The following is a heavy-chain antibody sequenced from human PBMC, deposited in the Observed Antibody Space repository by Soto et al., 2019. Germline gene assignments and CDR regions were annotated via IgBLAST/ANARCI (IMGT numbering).Heavy chain of an antibody. CDR3: AREVVYGGNDRAPYFDY. J-gene: IGHJ4*02. CDR1: GGSISSGDYY. Sequence: PSETLSLTCTVSGGSISSGDYYWSWIRQPPGKGLEWIGYIYYSGSTYYNPSLKSRVTISVDTSKNQFSLKLSSVTAADTAVYYCAREVVYGGNDRAPYFDYWGQGTLVTVSS. D-gene: IGHD4-17*01. CDR2: IYYSGST. V-gene: IGHV4-30-4*01.